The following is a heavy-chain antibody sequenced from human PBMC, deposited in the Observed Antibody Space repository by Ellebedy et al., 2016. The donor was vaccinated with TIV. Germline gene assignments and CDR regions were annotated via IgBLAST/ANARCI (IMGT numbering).Heavy chain of an antibody. CDR2: VNPGDSDT. J-gene: IGHJ6*02. CDR3: TRRGSYGAMDV. Sequence: GGSLRLXXKGSGYSFTTYWIGWVRQMPGKGLEWMGIVNPGDSDTRYSPSFQGQVTISIDKSISTAYLEWSSLKASDSAMYYCTRRGSYGAMDVWGQGTTVTVSS. D-gene: IGHD2-8*01. V-gene: IGHV5-51*01. CDR1: GYSFTTYW.